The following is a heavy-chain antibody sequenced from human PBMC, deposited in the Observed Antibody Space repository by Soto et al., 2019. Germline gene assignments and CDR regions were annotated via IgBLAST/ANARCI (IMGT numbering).Heavy chain of an antibody. CDR3: ARSSIAAPFDY. Sequence: SSETLSLTCAVYVGSFSGYYWSWIRQPPGKGLEWIGEINHSGSTNYNPSLKSRVTISVDTSKNQFSLKLSSVTAADTAVYYCARSSIAAPFDYWGQGTLVTVSS. CDR1: VGSFSGYY. J-gene: IGHJ4*02. CDR2: INHSGST. V-gene: IGHV4-34*01. D-gene: IGHD6-6*01.